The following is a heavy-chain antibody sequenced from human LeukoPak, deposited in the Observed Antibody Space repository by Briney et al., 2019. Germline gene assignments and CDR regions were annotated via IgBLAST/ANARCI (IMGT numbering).Heavy chain of an antibody. CDR2: IYPYDSDT. Sequence: GESLKISCKGSGHSFATCWIGWVRQMPGKGLEWMGIIYPYDSDTRYSPSFQGQVTISADKSISAAYLQWSSLKASDTAMYYCATYTGYDRAFDYWGQGTLVTVSS. V-gene: IGHV5-51*01. CDR1: GHSFATCW. J-gene: IGHJ4*02. CDR3: ATYTGYDRAFDY. D-gene: IGHD5-12*01.